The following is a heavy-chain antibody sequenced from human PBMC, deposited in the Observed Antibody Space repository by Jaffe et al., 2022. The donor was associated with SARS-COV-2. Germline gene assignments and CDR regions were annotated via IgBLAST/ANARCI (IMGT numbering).Heavy chain of an antibody. CDR3: AKGAGTSYATRGYFDY. CDR2: ISSSGISI. V-gene: IGHV3-23*01. J-gene: IGHJ4*02. D-gene: IGHD3-16*01. CDR1: GFTFSSNA. Sequence: EVQLLESGGGLVQSGGSLRLSCAASGFTFSSNAMTWVRQDPGKGLEWVSSISSSGISIYYADSVKGRFTISRDNSRKTLYLQMNSLRAEDTAVYYCAKGAGTSYATRGYFDYWGQGTPVTVSS.